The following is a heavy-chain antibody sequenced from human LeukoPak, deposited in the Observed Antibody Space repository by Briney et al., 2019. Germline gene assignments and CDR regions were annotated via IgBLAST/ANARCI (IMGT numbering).Heavy chain of an antibody. Sequence: SETLSLTCTVSGGSITPYYWIWIRQPPGKGLEWLGYIYYSGSTNYNPSLKSRVTISVDTSKNQFSLKLSSLTAADTAVYYCARLIAARPRYYFDYWGQGTLVTVSS. CDR2: IYYSGST. CDR3: ARLIAARPRYYFDY. V-gene: IGHV4-59*01. D-gene: IGHD6-6*01. CDR1: GGSITPYY. J-gene: IGHJ4*02.